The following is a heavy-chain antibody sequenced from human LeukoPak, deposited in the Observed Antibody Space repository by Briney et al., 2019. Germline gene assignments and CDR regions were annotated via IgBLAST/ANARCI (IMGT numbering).Heavy chain of an antibody. Sequence: GGSLRLSCAASGFTFSSYAMSWVRQAPGKGLEWVSAISGSGGSTYYADSVKGRFTISRDNSKNTLYLQMNSLRAEDTAVYYCAKDPVPTLGYSSGWDKYYFGYWGQGTLVTVSS. J-gene: IGHJ4*02. CDR3: AKDPVPTLGYSSGWDKYYFGY. CDR1: GFTFSSYA. D-gene: IGHD6-19*01. CDR2: ISGSGGST. V-gene: IGHV3-23*01.